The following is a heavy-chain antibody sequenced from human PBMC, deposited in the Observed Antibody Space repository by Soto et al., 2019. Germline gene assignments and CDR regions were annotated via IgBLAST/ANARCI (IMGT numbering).Heavy chain of an antibody. J-gene: IGHJ4*02. Sequence: PSETLSLTCTVSGGSISSGGYYWSWIRQHPGKGLEWIGYIYYSGSTYYNPSLKSRVTISVDTSKNQFSLKLSSVTAADTAVYYCARAAVLEWLRVSTRPPIHYFDYWGQGTLVTVSS. CDR1: GGSISSGGYY. D-gene: IGHD3-3*01. V-gene: IGHV4-31*03. CDR2: IYYSGST. CDR3: ARAAVLEWLRVSTRPPIHYFDY.